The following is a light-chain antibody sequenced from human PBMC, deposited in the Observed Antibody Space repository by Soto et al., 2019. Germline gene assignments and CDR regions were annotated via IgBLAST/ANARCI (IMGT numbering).Light chain of an antibody. Sequence: DIQMTQFPSTLSASVGDKVTITCRASQGIVRWLAWYQQKPGKAPKLLIYDASSLESGVPSRFSGSGAGTEFTLTINSLQPDDFATYYCQHYYGFSRTFGQGTKVDIK. CDR2: DAS. J-gene: IGKJ1*01. CDR1: QGIVRW. CDR3: QHYYGFSRT. V-gene: IGKV1-5*01.